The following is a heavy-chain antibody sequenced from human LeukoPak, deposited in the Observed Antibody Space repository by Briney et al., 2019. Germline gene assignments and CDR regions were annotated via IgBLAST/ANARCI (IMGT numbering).Heavy chain of an antibody. V-gene: IGHV1-2*02. D-gene: IGHD2-2*01. J-gene: IGHJ4*02. Sequence: AASVKVSCKASGYTFTGYYMHWVRQAPGQGLEWMGWINPNSGGTNYAQKFQGRVTMTRDTSISTAYMELSRLRSDDTAVYYCARLLRYCSSTSCLYFDYWGQGTLVTVSS. CDR2: INPNSGGT. CDR1: GYTFTGYY. CDR3: ARLLRYCSSTSCLYFDY.